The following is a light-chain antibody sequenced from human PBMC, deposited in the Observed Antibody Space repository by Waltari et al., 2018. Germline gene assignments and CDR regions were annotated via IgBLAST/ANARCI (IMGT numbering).Light chain of an antibody. Sequence: QSALSQPASVSASFRQSITISCTGTSSDVGYSDSVSWYQHHPGKAPKFIIYDVSKRPSGVPNRFSGSKYGKRASLTISGLQPDDEAVYYCCAFAVGDTYVFGSGTNVTV. CDR3: CAFAVGDTYV. CDR1: SSDVGYSDS. V-gene: IGLV2-23*02. J-gene: IGLJ1*01. CDR2: DVS.